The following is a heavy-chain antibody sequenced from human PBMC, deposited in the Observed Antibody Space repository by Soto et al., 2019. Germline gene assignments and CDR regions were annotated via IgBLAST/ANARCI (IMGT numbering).Heavy chain of an antibody. Sequence: GGSLRLSCAASGFTFSTYAMSWVHQGPGKGLEWVSAVTGSGSNTYYADSVKGRFAISRDNSKNTLYLQMNSLRAEDTAVYYCAKVGYSNSYYYYFMDVWGKGTTVTVSS. J-gene: IGHJ6*03. CDR2: VTGSGSNT. D-gene: IGHD6-13*01. CDR3: AKVGYSNSYYYYFMDV. V-gene: IGHV3-23*01. CDR1: GFTFSTYA.